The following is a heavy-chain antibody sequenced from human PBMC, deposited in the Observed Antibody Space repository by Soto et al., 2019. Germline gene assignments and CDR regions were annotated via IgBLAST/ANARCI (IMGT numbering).Heavy chain of an antibody. Sequence: SETLSLTCSFSGYSISSMYYYLTFIRQHPEKCLEGTGNIYFRGNTYYSPSLESRLTISVDTSKNQFSLKLTSVTAADTAVYYCAREGGSYDSGGYLIRGAFDIWGQGTMVTVSS. CDR3: AREGGSYDSGGYLIRGAFDI. V-gene: IGHV4-31*03. CDR1: GYSISSMYYY. CDR2: IYFRGNT. D-gene: IGHD3-22*01. J-gene: IGHJ3*02.